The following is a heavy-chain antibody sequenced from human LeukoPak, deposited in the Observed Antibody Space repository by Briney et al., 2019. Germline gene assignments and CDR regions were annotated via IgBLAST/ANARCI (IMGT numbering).Heavy chain of an antibody. CDR1: GGSISSSSYY. CDR3: ARGLRGQWLVRGYFGY. Sequence: SETLSLTCTVSGGSISSSSYYWGWIRQPPGKGLEWIVSIYYSGSTYYNPSLKSRVTISVDTSKNQFSLKLSSVTAADTAVYYCARGLRGQWLVRGYFGYWGQGTLVTVSS. V-gene: IGHV4-39*07. CDR2: IYYSGST. J-gene: IGHJ4*02. D-gene: IGHD6-19*01.